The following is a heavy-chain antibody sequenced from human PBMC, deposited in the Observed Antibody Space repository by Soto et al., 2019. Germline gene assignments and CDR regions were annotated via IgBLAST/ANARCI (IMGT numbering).Heavy chain of an antibody. CDR3: ARTYYYDSTGYYRTFDY. Sequence: GGSLRLSCAASGFTFGSYAMSWVRLAPGKGLEWVSVAGPSGSSTFYADSVRGRFTISRDNVENTLYLQMNSLRVADTALYFCARTYYYDSTGYYRTFDYWGQGTLVTVSS. V-gene: IGHV3-23*01. J-gene: IGHJ4*02. D-gene: IGHD3-22*01. CDR2: AGPSGSST. CDR1: GFTFGSYA.